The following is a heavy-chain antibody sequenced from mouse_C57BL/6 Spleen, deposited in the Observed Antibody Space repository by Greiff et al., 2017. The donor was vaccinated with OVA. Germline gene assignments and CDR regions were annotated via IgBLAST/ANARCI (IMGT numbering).Heavy chain of an antibody. D-gene: IGHD2-4*01. CDR3: ARECYDYPFAY. CDR1: GYTFTSYG. J-gene: IGHJ3*01. CDR2: IYPRSGNT. Sequence: QVQLQQSGAGLARPGASVKLSCKASGYTFTSYGISWVKQRTGQGLEWIGEIYPRSGNTYYNEKFKGKATLTADNSSSTAYMELRSLKSEDYAVYCCARECYDYPFAYWGQGTLVTVSA. V-gene: IGHV1-81*01.